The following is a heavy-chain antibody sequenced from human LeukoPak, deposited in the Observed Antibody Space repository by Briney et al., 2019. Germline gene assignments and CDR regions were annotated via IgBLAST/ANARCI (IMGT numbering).Heavy chain of an antibody. D-gene: IGHD6-19*01. J-gene: IGHJ5*02. CDR1: GGSISSYY. V-gene: IGHV4-4*09. CDR2: IYTSGST. CDR3: ARNRVAGTGDNWLDP. Sequence: PSETLSLTCTVSGGSISSYYWSWIRQPPGKGLEWIGYIYTSGSTNYNPSLKSRVTISVDTSKNQFSLNLSSVTAADTAVYYCARNRVAGTGDNWLDPWGQGTLVTVSS.